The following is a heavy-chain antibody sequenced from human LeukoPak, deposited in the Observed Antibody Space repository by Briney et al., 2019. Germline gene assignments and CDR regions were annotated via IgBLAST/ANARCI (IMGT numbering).Heavy chain of an antibody. CDR1: GGSFSGYY. V-gene: IGHV4-34*01. Sequence: SETLSLTCAVYGGSFSGYYWSWIRQPPGKGLEWIGEINHSGSTNYNPSLKSRVTISVDTSKNQFSLKLSSVTAADTAVYYCARGNGYYYGRFDYWGLGTLVTVSS. J-gene: IGHJ4*02. CDR3: ARGNGYYYGRFDY. CDR2: INHSGST. D-gene: IGHD3-22*01.